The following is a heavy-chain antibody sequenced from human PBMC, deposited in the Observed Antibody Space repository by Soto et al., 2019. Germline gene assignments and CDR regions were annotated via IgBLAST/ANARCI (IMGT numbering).Heavy chain of an antibody. CDR1: GFTFSSYW. CDR3: ARGGHILTGYYRRYGMDV. V-gene: IGHV3-74*01. J-gene: IGHJ6*02. Sequence: GGSLRLSCAASGFTFSSYWMHWVRQAPGKGLVWVSRINSDGSSTSYADSVKGRFTISRDNAKNTLYLQMNSLRAEDTAVYYCARGGHILTGYYRRYGMDVWGQGTTVTVSS. CDR2: INSDGSST. D-gene: IGHD3-9*01.